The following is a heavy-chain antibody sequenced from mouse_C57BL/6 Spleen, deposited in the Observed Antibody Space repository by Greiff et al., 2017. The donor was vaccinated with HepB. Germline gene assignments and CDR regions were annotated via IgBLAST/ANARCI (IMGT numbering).Heavy chain of an antibody. D-gene: IGHD2-5*01. Sequence: QVQLKESGAELVRPGTSVKVSCKASGYAFTNYLIEWVKQRPGQGLEWIGVINPGSGGTNYNEKFKGKATLTADKSSSTAYMQLSSLTSEDSAVYFCARSYSKKDYAMDYWGQGTSVTVSS. CDR1: GYAFTNYL. CDR2: INPGSGGT. V-gene: IGHV1-54*01. J-gene: IGHJ4*01. CDR3: ARSYSKKDYAMDY.